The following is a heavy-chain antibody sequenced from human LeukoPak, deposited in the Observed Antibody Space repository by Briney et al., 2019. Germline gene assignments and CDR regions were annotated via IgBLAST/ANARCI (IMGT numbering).Heavy chain of an antibody. V-gene: IGHV3-23*01. D-gene: IGHD2-21*01. CDR2: IGDGDEKT. J-gene: IGHJ6*02. Sequence: GGSLRLSCVVSGFTFSNYAMSWVRQAPGKGLEWVSVIGDGDEKTFYADSVKGRFTISRDKSKNTLYLQMNSLRAEDTAVYYCARGSSLTCHCGLNVWGQGTTVTVSS. CDR3: ARGSSLTCHCGLNV. CDR1: GFTFSNYA.